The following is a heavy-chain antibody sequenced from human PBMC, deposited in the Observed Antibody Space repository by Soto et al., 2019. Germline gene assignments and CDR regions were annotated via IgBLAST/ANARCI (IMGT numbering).Heavy chain of an antibody. V-gene: IGHV1-69*13. CDR1: GGTFSSYA. J-gene: IGHJ6*02. Sequence: SVKVSCKASGGTFSSYAISWVRQAPGQGLEWMGGIIPIFGTANYAQKFQGRVTITADESTSTAYMELSSLRSEDTAVYYCARDGYCSSTSCYFRWNYYYYGMDVWGQGTTVTVS. CDR2: IIPIFGTA. D-gene: IGHD2-2*03. CDR3: ARDGYCSSTSCYFRWNYYYYGMDV.